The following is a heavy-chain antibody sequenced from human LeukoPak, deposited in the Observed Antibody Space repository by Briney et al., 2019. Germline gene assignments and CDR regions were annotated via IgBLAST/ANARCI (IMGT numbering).Heavy chain of an antibody. CDR1: GGSISSHY. J-gene: IGHJ5*02. Sequence: KPSQTLSLTCTVSGGSISSHYWSWIRQPPGKGLEWIGYIYYSGSTNYNPSLKSRVTISVDTSKNQFSLKLSSVTAADTAVYYCARAGEGVLRFLEWPPNWFDPWGQGTLVTVSS. V-gene: IGHV4-59*11. CDR2: IYYSGST. CDR3: ARAGEGVLRFLEWPPNWFDP. D-gene: IGHD3-3*01.